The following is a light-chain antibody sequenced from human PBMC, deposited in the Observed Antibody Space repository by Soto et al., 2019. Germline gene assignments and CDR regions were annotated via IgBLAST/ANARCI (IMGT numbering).Light chain of an antibody. CDR1: QGISSH. CDR2: AAS. CDR3: QQVNGYPHT. J-gene: IGKJ2*01. Sequence: DIQLTQSPSFLSASVGDRVTITCRASQGISSHLAWYQQIPGKGPKLLIYAASTLQSGVPSRFSGSGSGTECTLAISSLQPEDFATYYYQQVNGYPHTFGQGTKLEIK. V-gene: IGKV1-9*01.